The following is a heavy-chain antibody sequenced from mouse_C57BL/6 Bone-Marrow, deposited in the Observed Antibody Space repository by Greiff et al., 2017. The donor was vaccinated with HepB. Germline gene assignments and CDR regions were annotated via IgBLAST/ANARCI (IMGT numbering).Heavy chain of an antibody. CDR3: VRQSGTTVVPYAMDY. V-gene: IGHV10-1*01. CDR1: GFSFNTYA. J-gene: IGHJ4*01. CDR2: IRSKSNNYAT. D-gene: IGHD1-1*01. Sequence: EVKVVESGGGLVQPKGSLKLSCAASGFSFNTYAMNWVRQAPGKGLEWVARIRSKSNNYATYYADSVKDRFTISRDDSESMLYLQMNNLETEDTAMYYCVRQSGTTVVPYAMDYWGQGTSVTVSS.